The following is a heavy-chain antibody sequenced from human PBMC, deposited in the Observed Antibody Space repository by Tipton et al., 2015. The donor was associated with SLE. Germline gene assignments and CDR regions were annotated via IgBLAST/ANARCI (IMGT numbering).Heavy chain of an antibody. CDR1: GYTFTSYD. D-gene: IGHD6-13*01. CDR2: MNPDSGNT. CDR3: ARGHCRSSSCSSLEYYFSYMDV. J-gene: IGHJ6*03. Sequence: QSGAEVKKPGASVKVSCKASGYTFTSYDINWVRQAPGQGLEWVGMMNPDSGNTDLAQKFQGRVTMTRNLSITTAFLELPSLRSEDTAVYYCARGHCRSSSCSSLEYYFSYMDVWGKGTTLTVSS. V-gene: IGHV1-8*01.